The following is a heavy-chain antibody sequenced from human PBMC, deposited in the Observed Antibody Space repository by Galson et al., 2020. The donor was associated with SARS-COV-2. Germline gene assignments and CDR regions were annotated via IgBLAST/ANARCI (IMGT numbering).Heavy chain of an antibody. Sequence: GGSLRLSCAASGFTFDDYAMHWVRQAPGKGLEWVSGISWNSGSIGYADSVKGRFTISRDNAKNSLYLQMNSLRAEDTALYYCAKEIPFPSGGYSPGSCFDYWGQGTLVTVSS. CDR1: GFTFDDYA. J-gene: IGHJ4*02. CDR3: AKEIPFPSGGYSPGSCFDY. CDR2: ISWNSGSI. V-gene: IGHV3-9*01. D-gene: IGHD5-18*01.